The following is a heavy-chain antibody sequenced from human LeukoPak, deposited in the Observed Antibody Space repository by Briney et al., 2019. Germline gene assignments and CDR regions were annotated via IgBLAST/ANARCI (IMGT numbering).Heavy chain of an antibody. CDR3: ARAPEWLIFDY. CDR2: IYSGGSK. D-gene: IGHD6-19*01. CDR1: GFTVSSNY. Sequence: PGGSLRLSCAASGFTVSSNYMSWVRQAPGKGLEWVSVIYSGGSKYYADSVKGRFTISRHNSKNTLYLQMNSLRAEDTAVYYCARAPEWLIFDYWGQGTLVTVPS. V-gene: IGHV3-53*04. J-gene: IGHJ4*02.